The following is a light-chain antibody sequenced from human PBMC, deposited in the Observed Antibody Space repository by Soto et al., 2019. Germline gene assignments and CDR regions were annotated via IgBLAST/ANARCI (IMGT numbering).Light chain of an antibody. V-gene: IGLV2-23*01. CDR1: TSDVGSYDL. Sequence: QSALTQPASVSGSPGQSITISCTGTTSDVGSYDLVSWYQQHPGKVPKLIIYEASRRPSGVSNRFSGSKSGNTASLTISGLQAEDEADYYCYSYAGGRDVVFGGGTKVTVL. J-gene: IGLJ2*01. CDR2: EAS. CDR3: YSYAGGRDVV.